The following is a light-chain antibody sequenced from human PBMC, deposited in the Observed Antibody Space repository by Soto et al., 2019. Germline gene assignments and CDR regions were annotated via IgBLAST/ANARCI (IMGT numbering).Light chain of an antibody. J-gene: IGKJ4*01. CDR2: GAS. CDR1: RSVGSN. V-gene: IGKV3-15*01. Sequence: EIGMTQSPATLSVFLGETATLSGRASRSVGSNIAWYQQKPGQAPRHFIYGASTRATCIPARFNGSGSGTDFTLTVGSLQSGDFAVYSFQEYNDWPPITVGGGTHVEV. CDR3: QEYNDWPPIT.